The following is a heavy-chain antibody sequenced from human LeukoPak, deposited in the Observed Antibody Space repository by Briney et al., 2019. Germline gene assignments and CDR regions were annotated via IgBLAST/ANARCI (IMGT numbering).Heavy chain of an antibody. CDR1: GFTFSSYD. CDR2: IFIHGGET. CDR3: AKHPGGILRSLAY. D-gene: IGHD1-14*01. J-gene: IGHJ4*02. Sequence: GGSLRLSCAASGFTFSSYDMSWVRQAPGKGLERVSGIFIHGGETYHAESVKGRFTTSRDNSKSTLYLQMNSLRADDTAVYYCAKHPGGILRSLAYWGQRTLVTVSS. V-gene: IGHV3-23*01.